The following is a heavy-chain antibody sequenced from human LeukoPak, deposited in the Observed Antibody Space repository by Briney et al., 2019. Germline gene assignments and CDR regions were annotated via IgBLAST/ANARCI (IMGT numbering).Heavy chain of an antibody. CDR3: ARDDDSSGYYPY. CDR2: IIPIFGTA. J-gene: IGHJ4*02. D-gene: IGHD3-22*01. CDR1: GGTFSSYA. V-gene: IGHV1-69*13. Sequence: PRASVKVSCKASGGTFSSYAISWVRQAPGQGLEWMGGIIPIFGTANYAQKFQGRVTITADESTSTAYMELSSLRSEDTAVYYCARDDDSSGYYPYWGQGTLVTVSS.